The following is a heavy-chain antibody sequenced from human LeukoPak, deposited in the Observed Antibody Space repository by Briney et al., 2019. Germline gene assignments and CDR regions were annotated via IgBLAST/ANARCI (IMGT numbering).Heavy chain of an antibody. CDR1: GYAFIGYY. Sequence: ASVKVSCKASGYAFIGYYIHWVRQAPGQGLEWMGRIGPNSGGANYAQKFQGRVTMTRDTSISTAYLELSRLRSDDTAVYYCARRENDYWGQGTLVTVSS. J-gene: IGHJ4*02. D-gene: IGHD5-24*01. V-gene: IGHV1-2*06. CDR2: IGPNSGGA. CDR3: ARRENDY.